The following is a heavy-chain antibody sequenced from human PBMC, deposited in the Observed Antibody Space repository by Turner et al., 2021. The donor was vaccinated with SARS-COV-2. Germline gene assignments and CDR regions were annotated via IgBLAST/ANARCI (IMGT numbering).Heavy chain of an antibody. V-gene: IGHV3-48*01. CDR2: ISSSSSTI. Sequence: EVQLVESGGGLVQPGGSLRLSCAASGFTFSSYTMNWVRQAPGKWLELVSYISSSSSTIYYADSVKGRFTISRDNAKNSLYLQMNSLRAEDTAVYYCARDLGGYFDYWGQGTLVTVSS. D-gene: IGHD2-15*01. CDR3: ARDLGGYFDY. J-gene: IGHJ4*02. CDR1: GFTFSSYT.